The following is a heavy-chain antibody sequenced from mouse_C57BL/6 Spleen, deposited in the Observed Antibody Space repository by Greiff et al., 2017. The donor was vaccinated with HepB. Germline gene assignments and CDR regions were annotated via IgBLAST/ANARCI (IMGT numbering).Heavy chain of an antibody. CDR2: IDPENGDT. CDR3: TTPLTGSFDY. V-gene: IGHV14-4*01. J-gene: IGHJ2*01. D-gene: IGHD4-1*01. Sequence: EVQLQQSGAELVRPGASVKLSCTASGFNIKDDYMHWVKQRPEQGLEWIGWIDPENGDTEYASKFQGKATITADTSSNTAYLQLSSLTSEGTAVYYCTTPLTGSFDYWGQGTTLTVSS. CDR1: GFNIKDDY.